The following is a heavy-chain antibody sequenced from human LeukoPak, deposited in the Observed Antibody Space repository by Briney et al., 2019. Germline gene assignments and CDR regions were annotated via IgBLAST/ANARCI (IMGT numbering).Heavy chain of an antibody. CDR2: INTDGSST. V-gene: IGHV3-74*01. J-gene: IGHJ5*02. D-gene: IGHD3-10*01. CDR1: GFTFSSYW. CDR3: ARVSFEDYYSWFDP. Sequence: PGGSLRLSCAASGFTFSSYWMHWVRQAPGKGLVWVSRINTDGSSTSYADSVKGRFTISRDNAKNTLYLQMNSLRAEDTAVYYCARVSFEDYYSWFDPWGQGTLVTVSS.